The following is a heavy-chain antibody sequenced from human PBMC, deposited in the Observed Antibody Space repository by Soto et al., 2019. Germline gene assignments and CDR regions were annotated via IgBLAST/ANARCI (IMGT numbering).Heavy chain of an antibody. Sequence: GGSLRLSCAASGFTFSNAWMSWVRQAPGKGLEWVGRIKSKTDGETTDYAAPVKGRFTISRDDSKNTLYLQMNSLKTEDTAVYYCTTVYYYDSSGDYYYYYGMDVWGQGTTVTVSS. D-gene: IGHD3-22*01. CDR3: TTVYYYDSSGDYYYYYGMDV. CDR2: IKSKTDGETT. CDR1: GFTFSNAW. J-gene: IGHJ6*02. V-gene: IGHV3-15*01.